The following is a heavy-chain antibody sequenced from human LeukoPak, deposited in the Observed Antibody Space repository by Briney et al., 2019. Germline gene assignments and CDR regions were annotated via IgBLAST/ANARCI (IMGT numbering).Heavy chain of an antibody. J-gene: IGHJ4*02. CDR2: IYDSGST. V-gene: IGHV4-59*01. CDR1: GGSISSYY. CDR3: ARQSISGSSLSYFDY. Sequence: SETLSLTCTVSGGSISSYYWSWIRKPPGKGLEWIGNIYDSGSTNYNPSLKSRVTISVDTSKNQCSLMLSSVTAADTAVYYCARQSISGSSLSYFDYWGQGTLVNVSS. D-gene: IGHD3-22*01.